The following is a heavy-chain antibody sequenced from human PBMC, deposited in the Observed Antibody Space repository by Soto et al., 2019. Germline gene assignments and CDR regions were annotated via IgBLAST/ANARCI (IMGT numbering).Heavy chain of an antibody. CDR1: GYTFSGHC. CDR2: IDPSDSYI. Sequence: GESFKISCNTSGYTFSGHCISSVLQVPGRGLQWMGNIDPSDSYINYNPAFRGHVTFSVDKSSSTAYLHWSSLGPSDTAIYYCARHGAAIWLGYWGQGTLVTVSS. D-gene: IGHD6-19*01. J-gene: IGHJ4*02. V-gene: IGHV5-10-1*01. CDR3: ARHGAAIWLGY.